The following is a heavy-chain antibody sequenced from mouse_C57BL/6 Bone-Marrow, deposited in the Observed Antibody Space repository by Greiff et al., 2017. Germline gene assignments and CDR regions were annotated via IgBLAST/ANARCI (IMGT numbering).Heavy chain of an antibody. CDR1: GFTFTDYY. CDR2: IRNKANGYTT. Sequence: EVQLVESGGGLVQPGGSLSLSCAASGFTFTDYYMSWVRQPPGKALEWLGFIRNKANGYTTEYSASVKGRFTISRDNSQSILYLQMNALRAEDSATYYCERYTVVFDYWGQGTTLTVSS. V-gene: IGHV7-3*01. CDR3: ERYTVVFDY. J-gene: IGHJ2*01. D-gene: IGHD1-1*01.